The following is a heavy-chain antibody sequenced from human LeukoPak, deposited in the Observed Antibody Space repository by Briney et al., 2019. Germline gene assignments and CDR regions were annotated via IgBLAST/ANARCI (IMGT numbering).Heavy chain of an antibody. CDR1: GFTFSSYA. J-gene: IGHJ4*02. D-gene: IGHD3-22*01. Sequence: PGGSLRLSCAASGFTFSSYAMCWVRQAPGKGLEWVSFITTSGGSTSYADSVKGRFTISRDNPRNTLYMQMSSLRDEDTAVYYCAIMHGYYDGSGYWVQWGQGTLVTVSS. CDR3: AIMHGYYDGSGYWVQ. V-gene: IGHV3-23*01. CDR2: ITTSGGST.